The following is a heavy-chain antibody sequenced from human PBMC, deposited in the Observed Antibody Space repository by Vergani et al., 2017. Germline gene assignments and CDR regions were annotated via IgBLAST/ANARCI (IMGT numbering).Heavy chain of an antibody. CDR2: ISSSSSTI. D-gene: IGHD6-19*01. Sequence: EVQLVESGGGLVQPGGSLRLSCAASGFTFSSYSMNWVRQAPGKGLEWVSSISSSSSTIYYADSVKGRFTISRDNSKNTLYLQMNSLRAEDTAVYYCAKVLVAGTGYFDYWGQGTLVTVSS. CDR1: GFTFSSYS. J-gene: IGHJ4*02. CDR3: AKVLVAGTGYFDY. V-gene: IGHV3-48*01.